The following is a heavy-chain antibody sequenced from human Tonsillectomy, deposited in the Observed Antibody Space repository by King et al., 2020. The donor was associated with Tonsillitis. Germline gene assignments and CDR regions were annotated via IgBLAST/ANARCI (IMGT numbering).Heavy chain of an antibody. CDR3: AREQKPTMVRGVPSLDY. CDR1: GFTFSSYW. D-gene: IGHD3-10*01. CDR2: INSDGSST. Sequence: VQLVESGGGLVQPGGSLRLSCAASGFTFSSYWMHWVRQAPGKGLVWVSRINSDGSSTSYADSVKGRFTISRDNVKNTLYLQMNSLRAEDTAVYYCAREQKPTMVRGVPSLDYWGQGTLVTVSS. V-gene: IGHV3-74*01. J-gene: IGHJ4*02.